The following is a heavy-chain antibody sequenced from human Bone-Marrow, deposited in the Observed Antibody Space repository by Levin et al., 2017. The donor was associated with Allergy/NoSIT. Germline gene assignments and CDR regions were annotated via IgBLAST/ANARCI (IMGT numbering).Heavy chain of an antibody. CDR1: GFSFTTHH. V-gene: IGHV3-11*01. J-gene: IGHJ6*02. CDR3: ARVSGVQDYWDV. Sequence: GESLKISCAAAGFSFTTHHMAWIRQAPGKGLEFVSHISATGYSTYYRDSVKGRFTISRDNAENSVNLQMDSLRADDTAVYYCARVSGVQDYWDVWGPGTTVIVS. CDR2: ISATGYST. D-gene: IGHD3-10*01.